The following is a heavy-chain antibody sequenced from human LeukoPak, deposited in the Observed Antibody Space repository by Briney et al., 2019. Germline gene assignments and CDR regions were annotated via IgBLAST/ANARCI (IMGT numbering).Heavy chain of an antibody. CDR1: GGSISRHY. Sequence: ETLSLTCTVSGGSISRHYWGWIRQAPGKGLEWIWYISYSGSTNYNPSLKSRVTISVDTSKNQFSLKLSSVTAADTAVFYCARHVGPGYSYGFDNWGQGTLVTVSS. CDR2: ISYSGST. CDR3: ARHVGPGYSYGFDN. V-gene: IGHV4-59*08. D-gene: IGHD5-18*01. J-gene: IGHJ4*02.